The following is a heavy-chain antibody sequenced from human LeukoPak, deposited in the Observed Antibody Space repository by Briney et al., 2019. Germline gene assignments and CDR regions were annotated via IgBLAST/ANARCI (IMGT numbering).Heavy chain of an antibody. CDR2: MSDSGGST. V-gene: IGHV3-23*01. CDR1: GFTFGTYA. D-gene: IGHD6-19*01. Sequence: GGSLRLSCAASGFTFGTYAMTWVRQAPGKGLEWVSSMSDSGGSTYYADSVKGRFTISRDNSKNTLYLQMNSLRAEGTALYYCAKAEWLVPTGYWGQGTLVTVSS. J-gene: IGHJ4*02. CDR3: AKAEWLVPTGY.